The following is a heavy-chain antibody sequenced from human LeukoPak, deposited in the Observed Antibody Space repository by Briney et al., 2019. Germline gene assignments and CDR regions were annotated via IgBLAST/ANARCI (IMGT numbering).Heavy chain of an antibody. D-gene: IGHD6-13*01. J-gene: IGHJ4*02. V-gene: IGHV4-4*07. CDR1: GGSISSYY. CDR2: IYSTGST. Sequence: PSETLSLTCTVSGGSISSYYWSWIRQPAGKGLEWIGRIYSTGSTNYNPSLKSRVTMSVDTSKNQFSLRLRSVTAADTAVYHCARQIASAGTAGFDFRGQGALVTVSS. CDR3: ARQIASAGTAGFDF.